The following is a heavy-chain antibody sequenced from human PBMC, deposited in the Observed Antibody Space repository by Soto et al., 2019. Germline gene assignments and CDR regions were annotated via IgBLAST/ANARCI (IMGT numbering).Heavy chain of an antibody. J-gene: IGHJ6*02. D-gene: IGHD2-2*01. Sequence: PVGSLRLSCAASGFTFSSYAMSWVRQAPGKGLEWVSAISGSGGSTYYADSVKGRSTISRDNSKNTLYLQMNSLRAEDTAVYYCAKDDIVVVTDARLEVCGQGTTVTVSS. CDR1: GFTFSSYA. CDR2: ISGSGGST. CDR3: AKDDIVVVTDARLEV. V-gene: IGHV3-23*01.